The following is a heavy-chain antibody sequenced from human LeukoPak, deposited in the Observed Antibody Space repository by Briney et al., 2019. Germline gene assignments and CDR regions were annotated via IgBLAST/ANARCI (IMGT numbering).Heavy chain of an antibody. CDR3: ARSFGGSGANDY. CDR1: GGTFSSYA. V-gene: IGHV1-69*13. J-gene: IGHJ4*02. Sequence: GASVKVSCKASGGTFSSYAISWVRQAPGQGLEWMGGIIPIFGTANYAQKFQGRVTITADESTSTAYMELSSLRSEDTAVYYCARSFGGSGANDYWGQGTLVTVSS. CDR2: IIPIFGTA. D-gene: IGHD3-10*01.